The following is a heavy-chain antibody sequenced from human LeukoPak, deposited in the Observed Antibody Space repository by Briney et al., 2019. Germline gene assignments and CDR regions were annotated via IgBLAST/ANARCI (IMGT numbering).Heavy chain of an antibody. V-gene: IGHV1-24*01. D-gene: IGHD5-18*01. Sequence: GASVKVSCKVSGYTLTELSMHWVRQAPGKGLEWMGGFDPEDGETIYAQKFQGRVTMTEDTSTDTAYMELSSLRSEDTAVYYCATGLFNLRGYSFYYWGQGTLVTVSS. CDR3: ATGLFNLRGYSFYY. J-gene: IGHJ4*02. CDR2: FDPEDGET. CDR1: GYTLTELS.